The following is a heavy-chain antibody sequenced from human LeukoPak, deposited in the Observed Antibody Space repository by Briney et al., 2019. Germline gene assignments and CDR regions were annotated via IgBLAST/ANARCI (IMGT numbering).Heavy chain of an antibody. CDR3: ARGEIGYCSSTSCYGGHYYYYGMDV. CDR1: GYTFTGYY. CDR2: INPNSGGT. Sequence: ASVKVSFKASGYTFTGYYMHWVRQAPGQGLEWMGWINPNSGGTNYAQKFQGRVTITADGSTSTAYMELSSLRSEDTAVYYCARGEIGYCSSTSCYGGHYYYYGMDVWGQGTTVTVSS. J-gene: IGHJ6*02. V-gene: IGHV1-2*02. D-gene: IGHD2-2*01.